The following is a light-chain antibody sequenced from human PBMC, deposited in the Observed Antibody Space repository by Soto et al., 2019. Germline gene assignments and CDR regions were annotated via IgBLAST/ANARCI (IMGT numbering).Light chain of an antibody. Sequence: QSALTQPASVSGSPGQSITISCTGTSSDVGGYNYVSWYQQHPGKAPKLMIYEVSNRASGVSNRFSGSKSGNTASLTISGLQAENEADYYCSSYTSSSAYDFGTGTKLTVL. V-gene: IGLV2-14*01. CDR1: SSDVGGYNY. CDR3: SSYTSSSAYD. CDR2: EVS. J-gene: IGLJ1*01.